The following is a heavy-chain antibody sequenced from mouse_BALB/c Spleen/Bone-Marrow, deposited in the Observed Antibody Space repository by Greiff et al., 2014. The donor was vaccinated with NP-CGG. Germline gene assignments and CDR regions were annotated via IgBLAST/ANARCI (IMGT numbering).Heavy chain of an antibody. CDR2: INPNNGGT. CDR3: TSGPDYYAMDY. J-gene: IGHJ4*01. CDR1: GYTFTEYT. V-gene: IGHV1-18*01. Sequence: EVKLMESGPELVKPGASVKISCKTSGYTFTEYTMHWVKQSHGKSLEWIGGINPNNGGTSYNQKFKGKATLTVDKSSSTAYMELRSLTSEDSAVYYCTSGPDYYAMDYWGQGTSVTVSS.